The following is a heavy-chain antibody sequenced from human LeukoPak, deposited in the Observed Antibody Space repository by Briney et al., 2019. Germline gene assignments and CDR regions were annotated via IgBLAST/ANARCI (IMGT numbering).Heavy chain of an antibody. CDR3: ARAIGSSSDY. V-gene: IGHV4-59*01. CDR1: GGSISSYY. D-gene: IGHD2-2*01. J-gene: IGHJ4*02. CDR2: IYYSGST. Sequence: SETLSLTCTVSGGSISSYYWSWIRQPPGKGLEWVGYIYYSGSTNLNPSPKSRVTISVDTSKNQFSLKLSSVSAAATAVYYCARAIGSSSDYWGQGTLVTVSS.